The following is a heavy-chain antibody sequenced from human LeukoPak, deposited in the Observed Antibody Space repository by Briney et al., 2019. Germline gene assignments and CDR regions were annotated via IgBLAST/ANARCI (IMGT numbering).Heavy chain of an antibody. Sequence: GGSLRLSCAASGFTSFSNYWIHWVRQAPGKGLVWVSCLNSDGSSTRYADSVRGRFTISRDNAKNTLYLQMNSLRAEDTAVYYCATGNYHAFDIWGQGTMVTVSS. CDR3: ATGNYHAFDI. J-gene: IGHJ3*02. D-gene: IGHD1-7*01. CDR2: LNSDGSST. V-gene: IGHV3-74*01. CDR1: GFTSFSNYW.